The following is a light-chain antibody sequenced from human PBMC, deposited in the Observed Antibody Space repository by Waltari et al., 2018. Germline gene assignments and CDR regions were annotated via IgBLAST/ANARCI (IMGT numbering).Light chain of an antibody. CDR2: STS. V-gene: IGKV1-17*01. CDR3: LQHHTYPWT. Sequence: DIQMTQSPSSLSASVGDSVTITCRPSPAIGTYLTWFQQKPGKAPKLLIYSTSNLESGVPARFSGTTSGPDFTLTINGLQPEDFATYYCLQHHTYPWTFGRGTRVEI. J-gene: IGKJ1*01. CDR1: PAIGTY.